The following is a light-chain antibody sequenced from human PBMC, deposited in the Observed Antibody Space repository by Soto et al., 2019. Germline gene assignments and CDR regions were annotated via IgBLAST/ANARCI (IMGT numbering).Light chain of an antibody. J-gene: IGKJ1*01. CDR2: GAS. CDR1: QSVSSSY. Sequence: EIVLTQSPVTLCLAPLERATLSCSASQSVSSSYLAWYQQKPGQAPRLLIYGASSRATGIPDRFSGSGSGTDFTLTISRLEPEDFAVYYCQQYGSSPRTFGQGTKVDIK. V-gene: IGKV3-20*01. CDR3: QQYGSSPRT.